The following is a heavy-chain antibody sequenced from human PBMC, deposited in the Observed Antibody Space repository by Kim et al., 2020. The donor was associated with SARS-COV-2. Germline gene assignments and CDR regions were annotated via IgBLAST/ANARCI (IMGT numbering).Heavy chain of an antibody. J-gene: IGHJ4*02. Sequence: SETLSLTCTVSGGSISSSSYYWGWIRQPPGKGLEWIGSIYYSGSTYYNPSLKSRVTISVDTPKNQFSLKLSSVTAADTAVYYCARVGSMIGEGEELGEFDYWGQGTLVTVSS. CDR2: IYYSGST. V-gene: IGHV4-39*01. CDR1: GGSISSSSYY. CDR3: ARVGSMIGEGEELGEFDY. D-gene: IGHD3-22*01.